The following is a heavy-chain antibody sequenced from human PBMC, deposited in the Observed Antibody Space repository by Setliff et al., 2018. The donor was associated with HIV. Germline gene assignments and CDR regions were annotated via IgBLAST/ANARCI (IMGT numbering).Heavy chain of an antibody. D-gene: IGHD1-1*01. CDR1: GGIFSRFA. CDR3: ASSAGAVPTTAPYGDYYYYFYMDV. Sequence: SVKVSCKASGGIFSRFAFSWVRQAPGQGLEWMGGIIPIFGTPNYAQKFQGRVTITTDESTNTVYMELYSLTSEDTAIYYCASSAGAVPTTAPYGDYYYYFYMDVWGKGTTFTVSS. V-gene: IGHV1-69*05. CDR2: IIPIFGTP. J-gene: IGHJ6*03.